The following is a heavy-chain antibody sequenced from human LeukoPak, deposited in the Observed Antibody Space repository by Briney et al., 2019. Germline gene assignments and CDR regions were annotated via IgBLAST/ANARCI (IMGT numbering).Heavy chain of an antibody. J-gene: IGHJ6*02. V-gene: IGHV4-4*07. Sequence: SETLSLTCTVSGGSISSYYWSWLRQPAGKGLEWIGRIYTSGSTNYNPSLTSRVTMSVDTSKNQFSLKLSSVTAADTAVYYCARGGQYGSGSYYTYYYYGMDVWGQGTTVTVSS. CDR2: IYTSGST. CDR3: ARGGQYGSGSYYTYYYYGMDV. CDR1: GGSISSYY. D-gene: IGHD3-10*01.